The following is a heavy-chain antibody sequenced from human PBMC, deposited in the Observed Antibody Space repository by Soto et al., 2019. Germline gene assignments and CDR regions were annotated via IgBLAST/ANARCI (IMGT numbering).Heavy chain of an antibody. V-gene: IGHV1-18*01. CDR1: GYTFTTYG. D-gene: IGHD1-26*01. CDR2: ISAHNGNT. J-gene: IGHJ4*02. CDR3: ASGRYGDY. Sequence: QVHLVQSGAEAKKPGASVKVSCKGSGYTFTTYGITWVRQAPGQGLEWMGWISAHNGNTNYAQKLQGRVTVTRDTSTGTAYLELRSLSSDDTAVYYCASGRYGDYWGQGALVTVSS.